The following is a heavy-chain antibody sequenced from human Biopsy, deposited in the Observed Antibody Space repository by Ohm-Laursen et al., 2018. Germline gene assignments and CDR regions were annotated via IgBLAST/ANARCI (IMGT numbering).Heavy chain of an antibody. V-gene: IGHV1-2*02. D-gene: IGHD2-8*01. CDR1: SYTFTDYN. CDR2: INCKTGAT. CDR3: ARDPLNGHKHFDY. Sequence: GSSVKVSCKASSYTFTDYNIHWMRQAPGQGLEWLGYINCKTGATNYAQKFQGTVTMTRDTSISTAYLALGRLRSAGTAIYYCARDPLNGHKHFDYWGQGSLVTASS. J-gene: IGHJ4*02.